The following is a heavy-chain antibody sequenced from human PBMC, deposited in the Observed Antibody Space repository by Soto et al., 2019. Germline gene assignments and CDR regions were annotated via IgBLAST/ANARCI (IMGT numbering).Heavy chain of an antibody. J-gene: IGHJ4*02. CDR1: GFNFSNYA. V-gene: IGHV3-23*01. CDR2: ISATGGGT. CDR3: AKDRRAGGNSAFYFDF. D-gene: IGHD3-16*01. Sequence: XGALRLSCSASGFNFSNYAMSWVRQAPGKGLEWVSLISATGGGTYYADSVKGRFTISRDNSHNTLYLQVHSLTAEDTAVYYCAKDRRAGGNSAFYFDFWGQGAQVTVSS.